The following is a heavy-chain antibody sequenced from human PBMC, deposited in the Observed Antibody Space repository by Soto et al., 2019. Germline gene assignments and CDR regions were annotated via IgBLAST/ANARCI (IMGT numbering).Heavy chain of an antibody. CDR2: INHTGGT. J-gene: IGHJ5*02. Sequence: SVTLSLTYAVYGGSVHGYYWNWIRQPPGKGLEWIGEINHTGGTHYNPSLKSRVTMSVDTSKNQFSLRLSSVTAADTAIYYCATRITVFGLLIPPGEPWGQGTQVT. D-gene: IGHD3-3*01. CDR1: GGSVHGYY. V-gene: IGHV4-34*01. CDR3: ATRITVFGLLIPPGEP.